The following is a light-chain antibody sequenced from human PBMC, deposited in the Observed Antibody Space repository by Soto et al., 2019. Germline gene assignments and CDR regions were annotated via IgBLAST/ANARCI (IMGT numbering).Light chain of an antibody. CDR1: QSVSSNY. CDR3: QQYGCSPLVT. CDR2: GAS. J-gene: IGKJ4*01. Sequence: EIVLTQSPGTLSLSPGERATLSCRASQSVSSNYLAWYQQKLGQAPRLLIYGASSRATGIPDRFSGSGSGTDFTLTISRLEPEDFAVYYCQQYGCSPLVTFGVGTKVEIK. V-gene: IGKV3-20*01.